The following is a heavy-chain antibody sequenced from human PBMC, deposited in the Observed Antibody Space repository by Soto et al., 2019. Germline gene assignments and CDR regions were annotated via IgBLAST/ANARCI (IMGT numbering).Heavy chain of an antibody. CDR1: GYTFTSYG. CDR3: ARAARYCSTTSCFSFFYWFDP. CDR2: ISGYNGNT. J-gene: IGHJ5*02. Sequence: QVQLVQSGAEVKKPGASVKVSCKASGYTFTSYGFSWVRQAPGQGLEWMGWISGYNGNTNYAQKFQCRVTMTTDTSTSTAYMELRSLRSDDTAVYYCARAARYCSTTSCFSFFYWFDPWGQGTLVTVSS. D-gene: IGHD2-2*01. V-gene: IGHV1-18*04.